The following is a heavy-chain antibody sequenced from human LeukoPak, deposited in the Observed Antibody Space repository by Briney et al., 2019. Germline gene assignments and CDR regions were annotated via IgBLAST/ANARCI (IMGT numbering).Heavy chain of an antibody. CDR3: ARARGYSGSYGYFDY. V-gene: IGHV3-53*01. CDR1: GFTFSSYE. J-gene: IGHJ4*02. CDR2: IYSGGTT. D-gene: IGHD1-26*01. Sequence: GGSLRLSCAASGFTFSSYEMNWVRQAPGKGLEWVSFIYSGGTTYYADSVKGRCTISRDNSNNTVYLQMSSLRVEDTAVYYCARARGYSGSYGYFDYWGQGTLVTVSS.